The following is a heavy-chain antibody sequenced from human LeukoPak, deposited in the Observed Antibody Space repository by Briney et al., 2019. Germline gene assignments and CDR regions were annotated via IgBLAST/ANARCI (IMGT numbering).Heavy chain of an antibody. D-gene: IGHD6-19*01. CDR3: ASLSGWRLIY. J-gene: IGHJ4*02. Sequence: SETLSLTGTVSGGSISSYYWSWIRQPSGKGLEWIGYIYHSGSTNYNPSLKSRVTISVDTSKNQFSLKLSSVTAADTAVYFCASLSGWRLIYWGQGTLVTVSS. CDR1: GGSISSYY. V-gene: IGHV4-59*08. CDR2: IYHSGST.